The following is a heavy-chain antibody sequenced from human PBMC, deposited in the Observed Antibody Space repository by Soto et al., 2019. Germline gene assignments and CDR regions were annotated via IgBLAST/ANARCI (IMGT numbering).Heavy chain of an antibody. CDR3: ARGGYSSTWSNLLDRSGLDV. V-gene: IGHV1-2*02. D-gene: IGHD6-13*01. CDR1: GYTFIGYY. J-gene: IGHJ6*02. Sequence: QVQLVQSGAEVKKPGASVKVSCKTSGYTFIGYYLNWVRQAPGQGLEWMGWVNPHTGGTHYAQKFDGRVTMTRDTSTYTAYMELSGLRSGDTAVYYCARGGYSSTWSNLLDRSGLDVWGQGTTVTVSS. CDR2: VNPHTGGT.